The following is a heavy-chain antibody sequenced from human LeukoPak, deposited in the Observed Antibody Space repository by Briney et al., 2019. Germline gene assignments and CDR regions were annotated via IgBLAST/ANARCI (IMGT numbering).Heavy chain of an antibody. D-gene: IGHD4-23*01. CDR1: GSTFSSYE. V-gene: IGHV3-49*04. CDR3: ARADYGGNAGGF. CDR2: IRAKTYGGTT. J-gene: IGHJ4*02. Sequence: GGSLRLSCAASGSTFSSYEMNWVRQAPGKGLEWVGFIRAKTYGGTTQYAASVKDRFTISRDDSKSVAYLQMNSLKTEDTAVYYCARADYGGNAGGFWGQGTLVTVSS.